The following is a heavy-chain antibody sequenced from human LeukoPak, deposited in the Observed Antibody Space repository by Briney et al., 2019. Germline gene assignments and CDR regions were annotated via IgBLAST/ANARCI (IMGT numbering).Heavy chain of an antibody. CDR3: ASSWWELHEARFDY. Sequence: ASVKVSCKASGYTFTSYYMHWVRQDPGQGHEWMGIINPSGGSTSYAQKFQGRVTMTRDMSTSTVYMELSSLRSEDTAVYYCASSWWELHEARFDYWGQGTLVTVSS. V-gene: IGHV1-46*01. CDR1: GYTFTSYY. J-gene: IGHJ4*02. D-gene: IGHD1-26*01. CDR2: INPSGGST.